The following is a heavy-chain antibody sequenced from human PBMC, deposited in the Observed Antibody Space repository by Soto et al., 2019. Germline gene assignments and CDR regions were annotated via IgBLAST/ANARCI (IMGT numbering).Heavy chain of an antibody. Sequence: SGPTLVNPTQTLTLTCTISGFSLSSDGVGVGWIRQPPGKALEWLAFIYWDDDYRYSPSLQSRLNITKDSSNNQVLLIVTNVDPVDSATYFCARRSTYSRSWSSAGFDSWGQGILVTVSS. V-gene: IGHV2-5*02. D-gene: IGHD3-3*01. CDR1: GFSLSSDGVG. CDR3: ARRSTYSRSWSSAGFDS. CDR2: IYWDDDY. J-gene: IGHJ4*02.